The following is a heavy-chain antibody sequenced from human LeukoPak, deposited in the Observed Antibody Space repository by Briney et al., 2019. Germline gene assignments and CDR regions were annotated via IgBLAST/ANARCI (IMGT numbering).Heavy chain of an antibody. J-gene: IGHJ4*02. D-gene: IGHD6-6*01. V-gene: IGHV3-9*01. Sequence: PGGSLRLSCAASGFTFDDYAMHWVRQAPGKGLEWVSGISWNSGSIGYADSVKGRFTISRDNAKNSLYLQMNSLRAEDTALYYCAKGSQQLVSDYFDYWGQGTLVTVSS. CDR2: ISWNSGSI. CDR3: AKGSQQLVSDYFDY. CDR1: GFTFDDYA.